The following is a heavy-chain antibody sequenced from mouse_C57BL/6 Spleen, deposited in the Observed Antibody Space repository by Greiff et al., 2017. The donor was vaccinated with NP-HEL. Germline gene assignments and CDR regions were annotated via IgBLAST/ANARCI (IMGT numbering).Heavy chain of an antibody. CDR3: ARFSSWYFDV. J-gene: IGHJ1*03. CDR1: GYTFTSYW. Sequence: QVQLQQPGAELVMPGASVKLSCKASGYTFTSYWMHWVKQRPGQCLEWIGEIDPSDSYTNYNQKFKGKSTLTVDKSSSTAYMQLSSLTSEDSAVYYCARFSSWYFDVWGTGTTVTVSS. V-gene: IGHV1-69*01. D-gene: IGHD1-1*01. CDR2: IDPSDSYT.